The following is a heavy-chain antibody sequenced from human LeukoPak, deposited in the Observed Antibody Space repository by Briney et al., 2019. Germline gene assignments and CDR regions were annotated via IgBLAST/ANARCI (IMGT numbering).Heavy chain of an antibody. CDR3: ARAPPYYYGSGNWFDP. Sequence: GASVKVSCKASGYTFTSYYMHWVRQAPGQGLEWMGWISAYNGNTNYAQKLQGRVTMTTDTSTSTAYMELRSLRSDDTAVYYCARAPPYYYGSGNWFDPWGQGTLVTVSS. CDR2: ISAYNGNT. D-gene: IGHD3-10*01. J-gene: IGHJ5*02. V-gene: IGHV1-18*04. CDR1: GYTFTSYY.